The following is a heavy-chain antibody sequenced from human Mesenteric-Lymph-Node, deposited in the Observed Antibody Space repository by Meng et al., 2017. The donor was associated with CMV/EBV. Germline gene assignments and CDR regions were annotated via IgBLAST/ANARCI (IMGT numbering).Heavy chain of an antibody. J-gene: IGHJ6*02. CDR3: ATLTVVYYYGMDV. V-gene: IGHV3-7*01. CDR2: IKRDGKEK. Sequence: GESLKISCAASGFTFSNYWMSWVRQAPGKGLEWVANIKRDGKEKYYVDSVKGRFTISRDNGKNSLYLQMNSLRDEDTAVYYCATLTVVYYYGMDVWGQGTTVTVSS. CDR1: GFTFSNYW. D-gene: IGHD4-17*01.